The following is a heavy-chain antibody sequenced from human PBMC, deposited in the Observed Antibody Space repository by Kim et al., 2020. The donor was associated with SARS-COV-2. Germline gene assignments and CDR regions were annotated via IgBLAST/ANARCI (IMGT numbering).Heavy chain of an antibody. CDR2: IRTNTYGGTS. V-gene: IGHV3-49*04. Sequence: GGSLRLSCTASGFTFSGYYMTWVRLAPGKGLEWVGLIRTNTYGGTSEYAASVQDSFTVSRADSNSYPYLHFHSPRSAATSDYYSARSRSAYEY. D-gene: IGHD3-22*01. CDR3: ARSRSAYEY. CDR1: GFTFSGYY. J-gene: IGHJ1*01.